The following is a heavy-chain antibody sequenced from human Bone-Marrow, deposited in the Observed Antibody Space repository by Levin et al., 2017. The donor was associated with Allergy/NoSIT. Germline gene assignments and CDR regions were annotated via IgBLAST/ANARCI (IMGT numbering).Heavy chain of an antibody. CDR1: GFSFDIYT. D-gene: IGHD5-18*01. CDR3: ARPGFSYGLNDAFDI. CDR2: ISYDGSKK. Sequence: PGGSLRLSCAASGFSFDIYTLHWVRQAPGQGLEWVALISYDGSKKFYAESAMGRFTISRDNSKNTVYLQMNSLSAEDTAVYYCARPGFSYGLNDAFDIWGQGTMVTVSS. J-gene: IGHJ3*02. V-gene: IGHV3-30*04.